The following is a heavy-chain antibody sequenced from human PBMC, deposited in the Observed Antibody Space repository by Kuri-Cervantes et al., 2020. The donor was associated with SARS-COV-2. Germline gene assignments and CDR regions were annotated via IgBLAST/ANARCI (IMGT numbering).Heavy chain of an antibody. V-gene: IGHV3-23*01. D-gene: IGHD4-17*01. CDR3: AKRMNDYGDMRDY. Sequence: GESLKISCAASEFTFSSYAMSWVRQAPGKGLEWVSAISGSGGSTYYADSVKGRFTISRDNSKNTLYLQMNSLRAEDTAVYYCAKRMNDYGDMRDYWGQGTLVTVSS. J-gene: IGHJ4*02. CDR1: EFTFSSYA. CDR2: ISGSGGST.